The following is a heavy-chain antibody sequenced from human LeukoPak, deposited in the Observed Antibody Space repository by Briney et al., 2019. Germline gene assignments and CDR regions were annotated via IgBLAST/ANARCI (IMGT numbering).Heavy chain of an antibody. V-gene: IGHV3-7*03. Sequence: GGSLRLSCAASGMTFSNYGMHWVRQAPGKGLEWVANIKQDGSEKYYVDSVKGRFTISRDNAKNSLYLQMNSLRAEDTAVYYCATRAGDYSYYFDYWGQGTLVTVSS. CDR3: ATRAGDYSYYFDY. D-gene: IGHD4-17*01. CDR1: GMTFSNYG. J-gene: IGHJ4*02. CDR2: IKQDGSEK.